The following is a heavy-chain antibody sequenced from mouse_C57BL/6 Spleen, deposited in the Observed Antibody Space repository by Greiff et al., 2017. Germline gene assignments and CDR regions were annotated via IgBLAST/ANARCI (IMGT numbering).Heavy chain of an antibody. Sequence: VQLQQPGAELVMPGASVKLSCKASGYTFTSYWMHWVKQRPGQGLEWIGELDPSDSYTNYNQKFKGKSTLTVDKSSSTAYMQLSSLTSEDSAVYYCARGGNYSKEGCAYWGQGTLVTVSA. V-gene: IGHV1-69*01. CDR1: GYTFTSYW. CDR2: LDPSDSYT. D-gene: IGHD2-5*01. CDR3: ARGGNYSKEGCAY. J-gene: IGHJ3*01.